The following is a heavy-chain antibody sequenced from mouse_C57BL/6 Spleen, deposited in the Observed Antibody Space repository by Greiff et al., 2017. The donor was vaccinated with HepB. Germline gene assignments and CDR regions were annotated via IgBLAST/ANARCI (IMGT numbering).Heavy chain of an antibody. D-gene: IGHD2-12*01. CDR3: AYYSYYYAMDY. CDR2: IYPGSGNT. CDR1: GYTFTDYY. Sequence: QVQLQQSGAELVRPGASVKLSCKASGYTFTDYYINWVKQRPGQGLEWIARIYPGSGNTYYNEKFKGKATLTAEKSSSTAYMQLSSLTSEDSAVYFCAYYSYYYAMDYWGQGTSVTVSS. V-gene: IGHV1-76*01. J-gene: IGHJ4*01.